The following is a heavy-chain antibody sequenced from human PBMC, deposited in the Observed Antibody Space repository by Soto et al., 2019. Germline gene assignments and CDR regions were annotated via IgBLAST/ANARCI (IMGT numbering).Heavy chain of an antibody. CDR3: ARVEVVRGVISDYYYGMDV. V-gene: IGHV4-34*01. D-gene: IGHD3-10*01. CDR1: GGSLSVYY. CDR2: INHSGST. Sequence: SETLSLTCGVYGGSLSVYYWSWIRQPPGKGLEWIGEINHSGSTNYNPSLKSRVTISVDTSKNQFSLKLSSVTAADTAVYYCARVEVVRGVISDYYYGMDVWGQGTTVTVSS. J-gene: IGHJ6*02.